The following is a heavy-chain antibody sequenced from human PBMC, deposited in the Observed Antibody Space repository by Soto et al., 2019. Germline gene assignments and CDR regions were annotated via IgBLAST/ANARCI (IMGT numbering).Heavy chain of an antibody. CDR1: GGSISSGGYY. V-gene: IGHV4-31*01. J-gene: IGHJ6*02. CDR3: ARGGYYFSSGMDV. CDR2: IYYSGST. Sequence: QVQLQESGPGLVKPSQTLSLTCTVSGGSISSGGYYWSWIRQHPGKGLEWMGYIYYSGSTYYNPSLKSPLTISMDTPKNQFSLKLSAVTAADTAMYYCARGGYYFSSGMDVWGQGTTVTVSS.